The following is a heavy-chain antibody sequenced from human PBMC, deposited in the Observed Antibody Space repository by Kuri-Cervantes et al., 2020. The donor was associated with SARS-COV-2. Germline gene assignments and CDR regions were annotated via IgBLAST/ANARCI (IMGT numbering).Heavy chain of an antibody. V-gene: IGHV3-21*01. Sequence: GESLKISCAASGFTFSSYSMNWVRQAPGKGLEWVSSISSSSSYIYYADSVKGRFTISRDNAKNSLYLQMNSLRAEDTAVYYCAKVFGVGSNIKYFDHWGQGTVVTVSS. CDR3: AKVFGVGSNIKYFDH. D-gene: IGHD3-10*02. CDR1: GFTFSSYS. CDR2: ISSSSSYI. J-gene: IGHJ4*02.